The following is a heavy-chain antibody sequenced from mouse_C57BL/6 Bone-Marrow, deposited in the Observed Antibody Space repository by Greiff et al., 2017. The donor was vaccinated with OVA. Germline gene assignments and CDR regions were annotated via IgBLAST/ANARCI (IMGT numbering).Heavy chain of an antibody. Sequence: EVKLQQSGAELVRPGASVKLSCTASGFNIKDDYMHWVKQRPEQGLEWIGWIDPENGDTEYASKFQGKATITADTSSNTAYLQLSSLTSEDTAVYYCTTFRSLYYFDYWGQGTTLTVSS. CDR2: IDPENGDT. V-gene: IGHV14-4*01. J-gene: IGHJ2*01. D-gene: IGHD6-2*01. CDR1: GFNIKDDY. CDR3: TTFRSLYYFDY.